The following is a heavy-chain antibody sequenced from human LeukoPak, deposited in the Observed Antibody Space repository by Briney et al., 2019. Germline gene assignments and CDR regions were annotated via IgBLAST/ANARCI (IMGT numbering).Heavy chain of an antibody. CDR2: IYHSGST. CDR1: GYSISSGYY. Sequence: SETLSLTCAVSGYSISSGYYWGWIRQPPGKGLEWIGSIYHSGSTYYNPSLKSRVTISVGTSKNQFSLKLSSVTAADTAVYYCAGRSEEYSSSSAYYYYYYMDVWGKGTTVTVSS. J-gene: IGHJ6*03. D-gene: IGHD6-6*01. CDR3: AGRSEEYSSSSAYYYYYYMDV. V-gene: IGHV4-38-2*01.